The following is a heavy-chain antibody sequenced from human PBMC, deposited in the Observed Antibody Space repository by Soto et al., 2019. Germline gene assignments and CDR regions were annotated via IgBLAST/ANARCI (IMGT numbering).Heavy chain of an antibody. J-gene: IGHJ4*02. Sequence: SLRLSCAASGFTFSSYAMHWVRQAPGKGLEWVAAISYDGSNKYYADSVKGRFTISRDNSKNTLYLQMNSLRTEDTAVYYCARGSSSLTRFDYWGQGTLVTVSS. CDR3: ARGSSSLTRFDY. D-gene: IGHD2-2*01. V-gene: IGHV3-30-3*01. CDR1: GFTFSSYA. CDR2: ISYDGSNK.